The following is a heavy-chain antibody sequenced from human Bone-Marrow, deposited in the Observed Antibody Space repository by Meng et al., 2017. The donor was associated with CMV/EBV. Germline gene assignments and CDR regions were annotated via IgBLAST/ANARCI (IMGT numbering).Heavy chain of an antibody. CDR3: AAAESSSWYPTSYYYYYGMDV. J-gene: IGHJ6*02. D-gene: IGHD6-13*01. CDR1: GFTFTSSA. CDR2: IVVGSGNT. Sequence: SVKVYCKASGFTFTSSAVQWVRQARGQRLEWLGWIVVGSGNTNYAQKFQERVTITRDMSTSTAYMELSSLRSEDTAVYYCAAAESSSWYPTSYYYYYGMDVWGQGTTVTVSS. V-gene: IGHV1-58*01.